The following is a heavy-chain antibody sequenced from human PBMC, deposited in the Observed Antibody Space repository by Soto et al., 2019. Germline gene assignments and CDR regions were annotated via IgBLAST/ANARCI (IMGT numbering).Heavy chain of an antibody. CDR1: GYSFTGYA. D-gene: IGHD2-2*01. J-gene: IGHJ6*03. CDR2: INAGNGNT. V-gene: IGHV1-3*01. CDR3: AIGPAAYYYYMDV. Sequence: ASVKFACKASGYSFTGYAMHWVRQAPGQRLEWMGWINAGNGNTKYSQKFQGRVTITRDTSASTAYMELSSLRSEDTAVYYCAIGPAAYYYYMDVWGNGTTVTVSS.